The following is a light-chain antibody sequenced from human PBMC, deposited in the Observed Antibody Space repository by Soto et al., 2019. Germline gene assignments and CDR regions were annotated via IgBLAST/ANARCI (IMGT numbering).Light chain of an antibody. V-gene: IGKV1-5*03. CDR2: KAS. J-gene: IGKJ1*01. Sequence: DIQMTQSPSTLSASVGDRVTITCRASQSISSWLAWYQHKPGKAPKLLIFKASSLESGVPSRFSGSGSGTEFTLTSSTLQPEDFASYYCLQYNSHSWTFGQETKVE. CDR1: QSISSW. CDR3: LQYNSHSWT.